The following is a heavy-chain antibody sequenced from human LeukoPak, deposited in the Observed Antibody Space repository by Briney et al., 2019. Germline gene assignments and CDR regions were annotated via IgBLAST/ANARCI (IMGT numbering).Heavy chain of an antibody. Sequence: PGGSLRLSCAVSGYSFGTYAMGWVPQAPGKGLEWLAGINGNGDYTYYADSVEGQFTISRDNSRNTLYLQMNSLRAGDTALYFCARESLGASRFDSWGQGTLVTVSS. J-gene: IGHJ4*02. CDR3: ARESLGASRFDS. V-gene: IGHV3-23*01. CDR1: GYSFGTYA. CDR2: INGNGDYT. D-gene: IGHD1-26*01.